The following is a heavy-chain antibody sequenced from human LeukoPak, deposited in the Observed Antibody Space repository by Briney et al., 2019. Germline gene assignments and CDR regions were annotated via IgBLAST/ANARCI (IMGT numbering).Heavy chain of an antibody. CDR2: IYYSGST. CDR1: GGSISSYY. Sequence: SETPSLTCTVSGGSISSYYWSWIRQPPGKGLEWIGYIYYSGSTNYNPSLKSRVTISVDTSKNQFSLKPTSVTATDTAVYYCARALYRDNWFDPWGQGTLVTVSS. V-gene: IGHV4-59*01. D-gene: IGHD1-26*01. J-gene: IGHJ5*02. CDR3: ARALYRDNWFDP.